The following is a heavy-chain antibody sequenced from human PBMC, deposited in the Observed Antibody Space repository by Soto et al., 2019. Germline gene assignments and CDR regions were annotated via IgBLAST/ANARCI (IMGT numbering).Heavy chain of an antibody. V-gene: IGHV3-23*01. CDR2: ISGSGGST. CDR3: AKDESSSRARSIDY. J-gene: IGHJ4*02. Sequence: PGGSLRLSCAASGFTFSSYAMSWVRQAPGKGLEWVSAISGSGGSTYYADSVKGRFTISRDNSKNTLYLQMNSLRAEDTAVYYCAKDESSSRARSIDYWGQGTLVTVSS. D-gene: IGHD3-22*01. CDR1: GFTFSSYA.